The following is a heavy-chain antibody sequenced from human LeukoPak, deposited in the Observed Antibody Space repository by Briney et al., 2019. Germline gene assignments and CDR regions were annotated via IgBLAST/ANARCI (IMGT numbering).Heavy chain of an antibody. D-gene: IGHD6-19*01. Sequence: GGSLRLSCAASGFTFSSYAIYWVRQAPGKGLEWVSGISGSGGDTYFADSVKGRFTISRDNSKNTVFLQMDSLRAEDTAVYYCAKTTAGYSSGRYPGWPVDYWGQGTLVTVSS. CDR2: ISGSGGDT. J-gene: IGHJ4*02. CDR3: AKTTAGYSSGRYPGWPVDY. CDR1: GFTFSSYA. V-gene: IGHV3-23*01.